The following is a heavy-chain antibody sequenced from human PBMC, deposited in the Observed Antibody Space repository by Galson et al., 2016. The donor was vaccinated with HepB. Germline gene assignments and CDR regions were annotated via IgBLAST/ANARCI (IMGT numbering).Heavy chain of an antibody. Sequence: SLRLSCAVFGSNFSNYAMHWVRQAPGKGLEWVGVISADGTNTHHSASVRGRLSVSRANSKNTLYLQMNTLRPDDTGVYFCARGARGLRYYFDYWGQGVRVTVSS. CDR1: GSNFSNYA. D-gene: IGHD3-10*01. V-gene: IGHV3-30-3*01. CDR2: ISADGTNT. CDR3: ARGARGLRYYFDY. J-gene: IGHJ4*02.